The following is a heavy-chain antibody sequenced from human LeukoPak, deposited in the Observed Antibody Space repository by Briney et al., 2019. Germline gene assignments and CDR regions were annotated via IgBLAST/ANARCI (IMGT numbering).Heavy chain of an antibody. D-gene: IGHD2/OR15-2a*01. Sequence: GGSLRLSCAASGFTFSRYWMTWVRQAPGERPEWVANIKQDGSEEYYVDSVKGRFTISRDNAKSLLYLQMNSLRAEDTAIYYCARDKIEGPSNFDNWGQGTLVIVFS. CDR1: GFTFSRYW. CDR3: ARDKIEGPSNFDN. J-gene: IGHJ4*02. V-gene: IGHV3-7*03. CDR2: IKQDGSEE.